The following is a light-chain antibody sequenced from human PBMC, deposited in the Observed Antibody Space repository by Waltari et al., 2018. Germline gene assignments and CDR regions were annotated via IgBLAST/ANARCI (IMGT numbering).Light chain of an antibody. J-gene: IGLJ3*02. CDR1: ALPEQS. V-gene: IGLV3-25*03. Sequence: SYELTQPPSVAVSPGQTARITCSGDALPEQSANWYQQKAGQAPMLVIYKDNERPSGIPERYSGSRSGTIVTLTISGVQAEDEADYYCQSADSSGAYRVFGVGTKLTVL. CDR3: QSADSSGAYRV. CDR2: KDN.